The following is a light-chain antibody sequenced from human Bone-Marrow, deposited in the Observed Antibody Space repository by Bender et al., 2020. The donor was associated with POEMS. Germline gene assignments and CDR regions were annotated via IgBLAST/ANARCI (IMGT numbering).Light chain of an antibody. CDR1: SSDVGGYNL. J-gene: IGLJ1*01. Sequence: QSALTQPASVSGSPGQSITISCTGTSSDVGGYNLVSWYQQHPGKAPKLMIYEVTKRPSGVSNRFSGSKSGNTASLTISGLQAEDQADYYCGSYTSNSPYVFGTGTKVTVL. V-gene: IGLV2-23*02. CDR3: GSYTSNSPYV. CDR2: EVT.